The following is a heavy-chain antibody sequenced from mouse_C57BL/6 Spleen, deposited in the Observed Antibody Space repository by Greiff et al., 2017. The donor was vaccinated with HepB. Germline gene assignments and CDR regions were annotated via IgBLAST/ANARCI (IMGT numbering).Heavy chain of an antibody. CDR1: GFTFSDYY. J-gene: IGHJ1*03. Sequence: EVKLQESGGGLVQPGGSLKLSCAASGFTFSDYYMYWVRQTPEKRLEWVAYISNGGGSTYYPDTVKGRFTISRDNAKNTLYLQMSRLKSEDTAMYYCARHRYGSSSPWYFDVWGTGTTVTVSS. CDR2: ISNGGGST. CDR3: ARHRYGSSSPWYFDV. V-gene: IGHV5-12*01. D-gene: IGHD1-1*01.